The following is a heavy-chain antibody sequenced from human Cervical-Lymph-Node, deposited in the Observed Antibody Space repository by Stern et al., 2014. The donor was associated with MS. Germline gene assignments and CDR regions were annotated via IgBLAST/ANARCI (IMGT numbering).Heavy chain of an antibody. CDR3: ARDTYSRFYGMDV. CDR2: INHSGGT. D-gene: IGHD1-26*01. CDR1: GGSFSGYY. Sequence: QVQLQQWGAGLLKPSETLSLTCAVYGGSFSGYYWSWIRQPPGKGLEWIGEINHSGGTNYNPSLKSRVTISVDTSKNQFSLKVSSVTAADTAVYYCARDTYSRFYGMDVWGQGTTVTVSS. J-gene: IGHJ6*02. V-gene: IGHV4-34*01.